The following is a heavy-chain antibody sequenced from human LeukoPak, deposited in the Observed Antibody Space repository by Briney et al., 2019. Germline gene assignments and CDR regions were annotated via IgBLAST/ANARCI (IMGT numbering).Heavy chain of an antibody. CDR3: ARGIKSSVWYNWFDP. V-gene: IGHV4-34*01. D-gene: IGHD6-19*01. CDR1: GGSFSGYY. Sequence: PSETLSLTCAVYGGSFSGYYWSWIRQPPGKGLEWIGEINHSGSTNYNPSLKSRVTISVDTSKNQFSLKLSSVTAADTAVYYCARGIKSSVWYNWFDPWGQGTLVTVSS. CDR2: INHSGST. J-gene: IGHJ5*02.